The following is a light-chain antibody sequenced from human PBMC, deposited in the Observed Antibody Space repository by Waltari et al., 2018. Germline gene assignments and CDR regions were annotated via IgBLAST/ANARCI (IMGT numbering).Light chain of an antibody. CDR1: QSVRNK. V-gene: IGKV3-15*01. J-gene: IGKJ3*01. CDR2: DAS. CDR3: QQYNNWPFFT. Sequence: EIVMTQSPATLSVSPGESATLSCRASQSVRNKLAWYQLKPGQAPSRLIYDASTRATGLSTRFSGSGSGTEFSLTISSLQSEDFALYYCQQYNNWPFFTFGPGTKVDI.